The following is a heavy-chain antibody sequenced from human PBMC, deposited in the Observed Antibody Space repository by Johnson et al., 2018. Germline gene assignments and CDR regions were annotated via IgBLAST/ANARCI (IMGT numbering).Heavy chain of an antibody. J-gene: IGHJ4*02. D-gene: IGHD3-10*01. CDR3: TRDAQGTYGPGRAFDY. V-gene: IGHV3-49*03. CDR1: GFTFGDYA. Sequence: VQLVQSGGGLVQPGRSLRLSCTASGFTFGDYAMSWFRQAPGKGLEWVGFIRSKAFGGTTEYGASVRGRFTISRDVSKSTASLQMNSLETEDPAVYYCTRDAQGTYGPGRAFDYWGQGTLGTVSS. CDR2: IRSKAFGGTT.